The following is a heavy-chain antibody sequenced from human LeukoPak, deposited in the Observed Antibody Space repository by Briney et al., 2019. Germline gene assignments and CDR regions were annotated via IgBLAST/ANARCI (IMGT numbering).Heavy chain of an antibody. V-gene: IGHV3-33*08. CDR3: ARGGDEYPDAFDI. Sequence: GSLRLSCAASGFTFSSYGMHWVRQAPGKGLEWVAVIWYDGSNKYYADSVKGRFTISRDNSKNTLYLQMNSLRAEDTAVYYCARGGDEYPDAFDIWGQGTMVTVSS. J-gene: IGHJ3*02. CDR1: GFTFSSYG. CDR2: IWYDGSNK. D-gene: IGHD2-2*01.